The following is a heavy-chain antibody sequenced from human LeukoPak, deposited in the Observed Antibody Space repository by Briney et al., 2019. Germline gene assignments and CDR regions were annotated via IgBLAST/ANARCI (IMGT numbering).Heavy chain of an antibody. J-gene: IGHJ4*02. CDR3: ARGAAGFHYFDY. Sequence: GGSLRLSCAASGFTVSSNYMSWVRQAPGKGLEWVSVIYSGGSTYYADSVKGRFTISRDNSKNTLYLQMNSLSAEDTAVYYCARGAAGFHYFDYWGQGTLVTVSS. CDR1: GFTVSSNY. CDR2: IYSGGST. D-gene: IGHD6-13*01. V-gene: IGHV3-66*01.